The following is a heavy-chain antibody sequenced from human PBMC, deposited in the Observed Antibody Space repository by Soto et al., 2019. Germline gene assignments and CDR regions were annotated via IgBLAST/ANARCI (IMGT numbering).Heavy chain of an antibody. Sequence: QVRLVESGGGVVQPGRSRRLSCTASGFSFSSYAMYWFRQPPGKGLEWVAVISHDGINKHYADSVKGRVTVSRDNSNHSLDLQLNSLRGEDTAMYYCARDMYSSDYFVKWFEPWGQGTLVTVSS. D-gene: IGHD6-19*01. V-gene: IGHV3-30-3*01. CDR2: ISHDGINK. J-gene: IGHJ5*02. CDR3: ARDMYSSDYFVKWFEP. CDR1: GFSFSSYA.